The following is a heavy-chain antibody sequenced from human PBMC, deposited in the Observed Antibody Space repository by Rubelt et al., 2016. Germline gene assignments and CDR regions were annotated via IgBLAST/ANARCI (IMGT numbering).Heavy chain of an antibody. V-gene: IGHV4-39*07. Sequence: QLQLQESGPGLVQPSETLSLTCTVSGGSISSSDYYWGWIRQPPGKGLEWIGSIYYRGNTYYTPSLKSRVTVALDTSNNPLSLRLGSVTAADTAVYYCARGPGWGQNWYFDLWGRGTLVTVSS. D-gene: IGHD2-21*02. CDR3: ARGPGWGQNWYFDL. CDR1: GGSISSSDYY. CDR2: IYYRGNT. J-gene: IGHJ2*01.